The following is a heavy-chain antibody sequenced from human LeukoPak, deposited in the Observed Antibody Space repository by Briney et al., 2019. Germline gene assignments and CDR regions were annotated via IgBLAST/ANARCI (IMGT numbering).Heavy chain of an antibody. Sequence: SETLSLTCTVSGGSISSSSYYWGWVRQPPGKGLEWIGSIYYTGSTYYNSALNSRLTISVDTSKNQFSLNLASVTATDTAVYYCASHRHNGSHHFWGQGTLVTVSS. CDR1: GGSISSSSYY. V-gene: IGHV4-39*01. CDR2: IYYTGST. CDR3: ASHRHNGSHHF. J-gene: IGHJ4*02. D-gene: IGHD1-26*01.